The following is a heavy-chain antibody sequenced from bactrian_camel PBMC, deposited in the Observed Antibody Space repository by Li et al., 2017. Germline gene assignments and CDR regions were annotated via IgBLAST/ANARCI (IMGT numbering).Heavy chain of an antibody. V-gene: IGHV3S53*01. Sequence: HVQLVESGGGSVQAGGSLRLSCVAPGVLFYNRRCKAWFRQAPGKEREAVARIYSDGSTSADSVKGRFAISKDNAKNTLYLQMNSLKAEDTDMYYCAAVVACDSVDNWVRSAVPDFGFWGQGTQVTVS. D-gene: IGHD8*01. CDR2: IYSDGST. J-gene: IGHJ6*01. CDR1: GVLFYNRRC. CDR3: AAVVACDSVDNWVRSAVPDFGF.